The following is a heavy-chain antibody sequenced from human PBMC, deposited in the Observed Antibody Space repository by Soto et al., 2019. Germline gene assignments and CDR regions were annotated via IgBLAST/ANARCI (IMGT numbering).Heavy chain of an antibody. CDR1: GGTFSSYA. V-gene: IGHV1-69*01. CDR3: AREGCSSTRCYSDPYYGMDV. J-gene: IGHJ6*02. Sequence: QVQLVQSGAEVKKPGSSVKVSCKASGGTFSSYAISWVRQAPGQGLEWMGGIIPIFGTANYAQKFQGRATITADESTSTAYMELSSLRSEDTAVYYCAREGCSSTRCYSDPYYGMDVWGQGTTVTVSS. D-gene: IGHD2-2*02. CDR2: IIPIFGTA.